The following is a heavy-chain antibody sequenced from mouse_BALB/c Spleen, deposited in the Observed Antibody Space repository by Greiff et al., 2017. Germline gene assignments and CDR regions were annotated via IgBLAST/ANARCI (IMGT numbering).Heavy chain of an antibody. CDR2: ISNGGGST. D-gene: IGHD1-1*01. V-gene: IGHV5-12-2*01. CDR1: GFTFSSYT. J-gene: IGHJ1*01. Sequence: EVQLVESGGGLVQPGGSLKLSCAASGFTFSSYTMSWVRQTPEKRLEWVAYISNGGGSTYYPDTVKGRFTISRDNAKNTLYLQMSSLKSEDTAMYYCARHDYYGYGYFDVWGAGTTVTVSS. CDR3: ARHDYYGYGYFDV.